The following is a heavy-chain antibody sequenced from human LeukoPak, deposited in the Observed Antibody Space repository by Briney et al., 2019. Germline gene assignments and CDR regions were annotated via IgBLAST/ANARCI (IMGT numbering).Heavy chain of an antibody. J-gene: IGHJ4*02. CDR2: INHSGST. V-gene: IGHV4-34*01. CDR3: ASIAIVGASVDY. Sequence: SETPSLTCAVYGGSFSGYYWSWIRQPPGKGLEWIGEINHSGSTNYNPSLKSRVTISVDTSKNQFSLKLSSVTAADTAVYYCASIAIVGASVDYWGQGTLVTVSS. D-gene: IGHD1-26*01. CDR1: GGSFSGYY.